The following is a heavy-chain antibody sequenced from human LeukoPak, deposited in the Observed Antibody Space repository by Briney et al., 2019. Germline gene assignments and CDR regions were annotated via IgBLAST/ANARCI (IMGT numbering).Heavy chain of an antibody. V-gene: IGHV4-39*07. J-gene: IGHJ6*03. CDR3: ARAGNGYYFYYYYMDV. CDR2: IYYSGST. Sequence: PSETLSLTCTVSGGSISSSSYYWGWIRQPPGKGLEWIGSIYYSGSTYYNPSLKSRVTISVDTSKNQFSLKLSSVTAADTAVYYCARAGNGYYFYYYYMDVWGKGTTVTISS. CDR1: GGSISSSSYY. D-gene: IGHD5-18*01.